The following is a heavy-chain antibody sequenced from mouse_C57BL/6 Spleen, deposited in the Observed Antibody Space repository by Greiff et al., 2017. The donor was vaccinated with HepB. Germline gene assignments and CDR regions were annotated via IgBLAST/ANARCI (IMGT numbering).Heavy chain of an antibody. Sequence: EVMLVESEGGLVQPGSSMKLSCTASGFTFSDYYMAWVRQVPEKGLEWVANINYDGSSTYYLDSLKSRFIISRDNAKNILYLQRSSLKSEDTATYYCARGYYDYDGYAMDYWGQGTSVTVSS. CDR3: ARGYYDYDGYAMDY. J-gene: IGHJ4*01. D-gene: IGHD2-4*01. CDR1: GFTFSDYY. CDR2: INYDGSST. V-gene: IGHV5-16*01.